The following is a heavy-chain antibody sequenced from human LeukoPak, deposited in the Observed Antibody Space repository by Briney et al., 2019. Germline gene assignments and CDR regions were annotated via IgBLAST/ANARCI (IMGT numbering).Heavy chain of an antibody. Sequence: GGSLRLSCAASGFTFSSYWMSWVRQAPGKGLEWVANIKQDGSEKYYVDSVKGRFTISRDNAKNSLYLQMNSLRAEDTAVYYCARDGSYCSGGSCYSRYYYYMDVWGKGTTVTVSS. V-gene: IGHV3-7*01. CDR1: GFTFSSYW. CDR2: IKQDGSEK. J-gene: IGHJ6*03. D-gene: IGHD2-15*01. CDR3: ARDGSYCSGGSCYSRYYYYMDV.